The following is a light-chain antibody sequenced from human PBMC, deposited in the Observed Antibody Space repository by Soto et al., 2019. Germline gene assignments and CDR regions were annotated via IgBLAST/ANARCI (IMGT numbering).Light chain of an antibody. Sequence: VVTQCSGTPSLSPGKRGTLSCRAGQSTGSSHLAWGQQTPGQAPRLLAYGASTRSTGFPDRVGGTGSATDFSLNLSSLEPEDFALFSCQQHINWPLTFGGGTKVEIK. CDR3: QQHINWPLT. J-gene: IGKJ4*01. CDR2: GAS. CDR1: QSTGSSH. V-gene: IGKV3D-20*02.